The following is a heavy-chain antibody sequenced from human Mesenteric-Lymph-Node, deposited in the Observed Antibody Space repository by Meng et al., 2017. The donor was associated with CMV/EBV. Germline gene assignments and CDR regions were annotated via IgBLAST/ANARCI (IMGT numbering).Heavy chain of an antibody. CDR3: AKDLKYSGSSGGY. V-gene: IGHV3-23*01. CDR1: GFTFNAYT. CDR2: ISGSGDVT. J-gene: IGHJ4*02. D-gene: IGHD6-6*01. Sequence: GGSLRLSCAASGFTFNAYTMSWVRQTPGKGLVWVSAISGSGDVTYYADSVQGRFTISRDNFKNTLYLQMNAQRADDTAVYYCAKDLKYSGSSGGYWGQGTLVTVSS.